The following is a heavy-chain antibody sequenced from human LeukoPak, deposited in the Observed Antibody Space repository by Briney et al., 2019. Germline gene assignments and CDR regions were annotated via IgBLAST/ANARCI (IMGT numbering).Heavy chain of an antibody. CDR1: GGTFSSYA. V-gene: IGHV1-69*13. CDR3: ARDRGDIVATAGDYLDY. Sequence: ASVKVSCKASGGTFSSYAISWVRQAPGQGLEWMGGIIPIFGTANYAQKFQGRVTITADESTSTAYMELSSLRSEDTAVYYCARDRGDIVATAGDYLDYWGQGTLVTVSS. J-gene: IGHJ4*02. CDR2: IIPIFGTA. D-gene: IGHD5-12*01.